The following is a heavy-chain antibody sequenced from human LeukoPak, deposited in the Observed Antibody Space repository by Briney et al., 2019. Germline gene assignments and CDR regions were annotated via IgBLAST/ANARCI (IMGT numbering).Heavy chain of an antibody. CDR3: ARPRWIRLIDY. D-gene: IGHD5-18*01. CDR2: INQDGSEK. Sequence: GGSLRLSCAASGFTFSSYWMSWVRQAPGKGLEWVANINQDGSEKYYVDSVKGRFTISRDNAKNSLYLQMNSLRAEGTAVYYCARPRWIRLIDYWGQGTLVTVSS. J-gene: IGHJ4*02. V-gene: IGHV3-7*01. CDR1: GFTFSSYW.